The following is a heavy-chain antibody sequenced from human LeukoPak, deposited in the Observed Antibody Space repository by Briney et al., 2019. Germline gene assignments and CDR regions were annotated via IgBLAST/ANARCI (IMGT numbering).Heavy chain of an antibody. Sequence: GGSLRLSCAASGFTLSSYSMNWVRQAPGKGLEWVSYISGSSSSIYYADSVKGRFTISRDNSKNTLYLQMNSLRAEDTAVYYCAKRYDGGWSPFDYWDQGTLVTVSS. CDR2: ISGSSSSI. CDR1: GFTLSSYS. V-gene: IGHV3-48*01. CDR3: AKRYDGGWSPFDY. J-gene: IGHJ4*02. D-gene: IGHD6-19*01.